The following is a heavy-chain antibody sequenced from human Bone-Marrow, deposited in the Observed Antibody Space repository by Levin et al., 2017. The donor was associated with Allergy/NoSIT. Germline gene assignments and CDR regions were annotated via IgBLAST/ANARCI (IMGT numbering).Heavy chain of an antibody. Sequence: QPGGSLRLSCSASGFPFSSYAIHWVRQGPGKGLEWVTVIWHDGSKQLYVESVQGRFTISRDNDKNTVYLQMDSLKVEDTAVYYCVRGGTTGNWFDPWGQGILVTVSP. D-gene: IGHD1-14*01. CDR3: VRGGTTGNWFDP. J-gene: IGHJ5*02. V-gene: IGHV3-33*01. CDR2: IWHDGSKQ. CDR1: GFPFSSYA.